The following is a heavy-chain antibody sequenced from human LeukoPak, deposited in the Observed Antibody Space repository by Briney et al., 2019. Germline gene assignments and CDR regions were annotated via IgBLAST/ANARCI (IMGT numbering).Heavy chain of an antibody. J-gene: IGHJ4*02. CDR3: ARHYCSGASCYYFDY. CDR2: IYYSGST. Sequence: PETLSLTCTVSGGSINSYYWSWIRQSPGKGLEWIGYIYYSGSTDYNPSLKRRVTISVDSSKNQFSLKLTSVTAADTAVYFCARHYCSGASCYYFDYWGQGTLVTVSS. D-gene: IGHD2-15*01. V-gene: IGHV4-59*13. CDR1: GGSINSYY.